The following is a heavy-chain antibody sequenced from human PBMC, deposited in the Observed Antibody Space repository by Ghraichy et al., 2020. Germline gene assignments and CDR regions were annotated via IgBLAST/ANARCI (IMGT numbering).Heavy chain of an antibody. CDR1: GFTFSSYS. V-gene: IGHV3-21*01. Sequence: GGSLRLSCAASGFTFSSYSMNWVRQAPGKGLEWVSSISSSSSYIYYADSVKGRFTISRDNAKNSLYLQMNSLRAEDTAVYYCARGLQGYYGMDVWGQGTTVTVSS. J-gene: IGHJ6*02. CDR2: ISSSSSYI. CDR3: ARGLQGYYGMDV.